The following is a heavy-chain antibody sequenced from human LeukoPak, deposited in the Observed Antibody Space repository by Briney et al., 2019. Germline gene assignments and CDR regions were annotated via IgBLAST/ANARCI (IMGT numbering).Heavy chain of an antibody. CDR2: IIPIFGTA. CDR3: ATDKITMVRGVIIWNWFDP. D-gene: IGHD3-10*01. Sequence: GASVKVSCKASGGAFSSYAISWVRQAPGQGLEWMGGIIPIFGTANYAQKFQGRVTMTEDTSTDTAYMELSSLRSEDTAVYYCATDKITMVRGVIIWNWFDPWGQGTLVTVSS. J-gene: IGHJ5*02. CDR1: GGAFSSYA. V-gene: IGHV1-69*06.